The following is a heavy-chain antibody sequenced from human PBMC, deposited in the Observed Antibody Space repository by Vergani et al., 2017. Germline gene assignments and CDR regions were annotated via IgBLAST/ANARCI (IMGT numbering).Heavy chain of an antibody. CDR2: ISSSSSTI. D-gene: IGHD1-26*01. V-gene: IGHV3-48*01. J-gene: IGHJ4*02. CDR3: ARGWELLQGGEDY. Sequence: EVQLVESGGGLVQPGGSLRLSCAASGFTFSSYSMNWVRQAPGKGLEWVSYISSSSSTIYYADSVKGRFTISRDNAKNSLYLQMNSLRAEDTAVYYCARGWELLQGGEDYWGQGTLVTVSS. CDR1: GFTFSSYS.